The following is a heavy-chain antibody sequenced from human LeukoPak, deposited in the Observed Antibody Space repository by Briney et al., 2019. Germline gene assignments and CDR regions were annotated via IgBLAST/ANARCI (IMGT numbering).Heavy chain of an antibody. V-gene: IGHV4-30-4*08. J-gene: IGHJ3*02. CDR2: IYYSGST. CDR1: GGSISSGDYY. Sequence: SQTLSLTCTVSGGSISSGDYYWSWIRQPPGKGLEWIGYIYYSGSTYYNPSLKSRVTISVDTSKNQFSLKLSSVTAADTAVYYCARHPGGLLDAFDIWGQGTMVTVSS. D-gene: IGHD2-15*01. CDR3: ARHPGGLLDAFDI.